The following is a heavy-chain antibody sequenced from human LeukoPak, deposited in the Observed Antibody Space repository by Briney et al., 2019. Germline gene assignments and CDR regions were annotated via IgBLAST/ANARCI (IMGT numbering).Heavy chain of an antibody. CDR2: INPNSGGT. J-gene: IGHJ4*02. Sequence: GASVKVSCTASGYTFTGYYMHWVRQAPGQGLEWMGWINPNSGGTNYAQKFQGRVTMTTDTATSTAYMELRSLTSDDTAVYYCARGRGRGTTYYSFAYWGQGTLVTVSS. D-gene: IGHD3/OR15-3a*01. CDR3: ARGRGRGTTYYSFAY. CDR1: GYTFTGYY. V-gene: IGHV1-2*02.